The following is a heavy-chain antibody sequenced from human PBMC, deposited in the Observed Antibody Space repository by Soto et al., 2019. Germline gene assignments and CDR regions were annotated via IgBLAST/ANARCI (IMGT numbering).Heavy chain of an antibody. J-gene: IGHJ3*02. D-gene: IGHD4-17*01. CDR2: ILPIFGTA. Sequence: QVQLVQSGAEVKKPGSSVKVSCKASGGTFSTSSINWVRQAPGQRPEWMGNILPIFGTADYAQKFQGRVTITADKSTNTASMERRSLSEDTAVYYCARGHEYGGNSDAFDIWGQGTVVTVSS. V-gene: IGHV1-69*14. CDR3: ARGHEYGGNSDAFDI. CDR1: GGTFSTSS.